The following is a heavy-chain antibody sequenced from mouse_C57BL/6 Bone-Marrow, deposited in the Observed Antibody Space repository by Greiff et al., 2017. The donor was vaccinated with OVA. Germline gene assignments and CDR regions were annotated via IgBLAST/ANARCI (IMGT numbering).Heavy chain of an antibody. CDR1: GYTFTDYY. CDR3: ARSKRGRYFDY. J-gene: IGHJ2*01. D-gene: IGHD6-1*01. Sequence: VQLQQSGPELVKPGASVKISCKASGYTFTDYYMNWVKQSHGKSLEWIGDINPNNGGTSYNQKFKGKATLTVDKSSSTAYMELRSLTSEDSAVYYCARSKRGRYFDYWGQGTTLTVSS. V-gene: IGHV1-26*01. CDR2: INPNNGGT.